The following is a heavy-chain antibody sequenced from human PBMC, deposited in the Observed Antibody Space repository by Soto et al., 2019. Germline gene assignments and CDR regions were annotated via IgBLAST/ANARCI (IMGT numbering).Heavy chain of an antibody. Sequence: GGSLRLSCAASGFTFSSYGMHWVRQAPGKGLEWVAVISYDGSNKYYADSVKGRFTISRDNSKNTLYLQMNSQRAEDTAVYYCANDLRGLHLHYFVYGMDVWGQGTTVTVSS. J-gene: IGHJ6*02. D-gene: IGHD4-17*01. V-gene: IGHV3-30*18. CDR1: GFTFSSYG. CDR2: ISYDGSNK. CDR3: ANDLRGLHLHYFVYGMDV.